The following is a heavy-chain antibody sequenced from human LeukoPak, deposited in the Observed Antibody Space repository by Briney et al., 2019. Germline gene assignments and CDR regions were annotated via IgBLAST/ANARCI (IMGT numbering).Heavy chain of an antibody. Sequence: PSETLSLTCAVSGYSISSGYYWGWIRQPPGKGLEWIGSIYHSGSTYYNPSLKSRVTISVDTSKNQFSLKLSSVTAADTAVYYCARQAGTGYFDYWGLGTLVTVSS. J-gene: IGHJ4*02. V-gene: IGHV4-38-2*01. D-gene: IGHD3-10*01. CDR3: ARQAGTGYFDY. CDR1: GYSISSGYY. CDR2: IYHSGST.